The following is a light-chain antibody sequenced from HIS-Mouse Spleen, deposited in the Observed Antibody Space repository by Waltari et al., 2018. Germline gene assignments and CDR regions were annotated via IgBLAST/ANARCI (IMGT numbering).Light chain of an antibody. J-gene: IGLJ3*02. V-gene: IGLV2-23*02. Sequence: QSALTQPASCSASPGQSITISCTGTTSEVRGYNFVTWYQKHPGKAPKLMIYDVSNRPSGVSNRFSGSKSGNTASLTISGLQAEDEADYYCCSYAGSSTWVFGGGTKLTVL. CDR3: CSYAGSSTWV. CDR1: TSEVRGYNF. CDR2: DVS.